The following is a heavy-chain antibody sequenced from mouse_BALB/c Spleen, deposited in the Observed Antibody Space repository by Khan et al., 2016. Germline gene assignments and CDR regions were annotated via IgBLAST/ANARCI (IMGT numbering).Heavy chain of an antibody. CDR1: GYTFTSYW. CDR3: AIGGYGNDVFAY. D-gene: IGHD2-2*01. Sequence: VQLQESGAELARPGASVKLSCKASGYTFTSYWMQWVKQRPGQGLQWIGTIYPGDGDTRYTQKFKGKATLTADKSSSTAYMQLSSLASEDSAVYYCAIGGYGNDVFAYWGQRTLLTVSA. CDR2: IYPGDGDT. J-gene: IGHJ3*01. V-gene: IGHV1-87*01.